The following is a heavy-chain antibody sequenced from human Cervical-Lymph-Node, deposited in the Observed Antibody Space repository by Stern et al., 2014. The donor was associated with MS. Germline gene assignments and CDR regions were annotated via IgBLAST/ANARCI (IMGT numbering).Heavy chain of an antibody. CDR2: IYHSGST. CDR1: GGSISSYY. D-gene: IGHD2-8*01. Sequence: VQLVESGPGLVKPSETLSLTCTVSGGSISSYYWGWIRQSPGKGLEWIGYIYHSGSTRYNPSLKSRVSLSADTSTNQFSLNLNSATAADTAVYYCARHQNFGTSGYYLDYWGQGTLVTVSS. V-gene: IGHV4-59*08. J-gene: IGHJ4*02. CDR3: ARHQNFGTSGYYLDY.